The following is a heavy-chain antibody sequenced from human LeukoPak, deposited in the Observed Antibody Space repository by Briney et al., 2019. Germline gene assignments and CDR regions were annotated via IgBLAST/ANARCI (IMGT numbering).Heavy chain of an antibody. D-gene: IGHD6-19*01. CDR2: ISYDGSDK. Sequence: GRSLRLSCAASGFMFSSYGMLWVRQAPGKGLEWVAVISYDGSDKYHADSVKGRFTISRDNSKNTLYLQVNSLRAEDTAVYYCARDELAVAKKGFLDSWGQGTLVTVSS. CDR1: GFMFSSYG. V-gene: IGHV3-30*03. CDR3: ARDELAVAKKGFLDS. J-gene: IGHJ4*02.